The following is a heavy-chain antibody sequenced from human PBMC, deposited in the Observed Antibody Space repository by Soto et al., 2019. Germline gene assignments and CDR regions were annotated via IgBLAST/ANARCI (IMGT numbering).Heavy chain of an antibody. V-gene: IGHV3-7*03. CDR1: GFTLSDYW. CDR3: VRGAGYVFDY. CDR2: IKQDGSEK. J-gene: IGHJ4*02. Sequence: QVVESGGGLVQPGGSLRLSCVASGFTLSDYWMNWVRQAPGKGLEWVAIIKQDGSEKHYADSVKGRFTISRDNTKTSVYLQMSSLTVEDTAVYYCVRGAGYVFDYWGQGNLVTVSS. D-gene: IGHD3-16*01.